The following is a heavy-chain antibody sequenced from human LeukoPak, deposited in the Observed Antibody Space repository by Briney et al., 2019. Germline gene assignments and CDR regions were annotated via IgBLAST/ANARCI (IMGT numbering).Heavy chain of an antibody. Sequence: ASVKVSCKASGYTFTSYGISWVRQAPGQGLEWMGWISAYNGNTNYAQKLQGRVTMTTDTSTSTAYMELRSLRSDDTAVYYCARAYQGDSWQEWEPQSIWGQGTLVTVSS. D-gene: IGHD1-26*01. CDR1: GYTFTSYG. CDR3: ARAYQGDSWQEWEPQSI. CDR2: ISAYNGNT. J-gene: IGHJ4*02. V-gene: IGHV1-18*01.